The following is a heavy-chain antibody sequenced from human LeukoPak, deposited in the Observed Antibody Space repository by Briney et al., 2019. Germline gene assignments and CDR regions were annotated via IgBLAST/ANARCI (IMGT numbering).Heavy chain of an antibody. D-gene: IGHD5-24*01. V-gene: IGHV1-2*02. CDR1: GYTFTGYY. J-gene: IGHJ4*02. Sequence: ASVKVSCKASGYTFTGYYMHWVRQAPGQGLEWMGWINPNSGGTNYAQKFQGRVTMIRDTSISTAYMELSRLRSDDTAVYYCARAVEMATYCVDYWGQGTLVTVSS. CDR2: INPNSGGT. CDR3: ARAVEMATYCVDY.